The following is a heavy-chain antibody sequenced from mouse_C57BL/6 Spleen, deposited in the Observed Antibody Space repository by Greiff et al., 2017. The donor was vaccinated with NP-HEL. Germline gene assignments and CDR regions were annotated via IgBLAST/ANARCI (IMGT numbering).Heavy chain of an antibody. V-gene: IGHV3-8*01. CDR3: ARAPLLTGTDWYFDV. D-gene: IGHD4-1*01. CDR2: ISYSGST. Sequence: EVKLMESGPGLAKPSQTLSLTCSVTGYSITSDYWNWIRKFPGNKLEYMGYISYSGSTYYNPSLKSRISITRDTSKNQYYLQLNSVTTEDTATYYCARAPLLTGTDWYFDVWGTGATVTVAS. J-gene: IGHJ1*03. CDR1: GYSITSDY.